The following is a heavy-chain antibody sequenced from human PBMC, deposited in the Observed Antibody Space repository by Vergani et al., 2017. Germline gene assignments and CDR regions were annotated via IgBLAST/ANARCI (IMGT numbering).Heavy chain of an antibody. CDR3: ARVLSGSGSYLRYYFDH. CDR1: GFSFRGHG. V-gene: IGHV3-20*04. CDR2: INWNGGSV. J-gene: IGHJ4*02. Sequence: VHLVESGGGVVQPGRSLTLSCVASGFSFRGHGMSWVRQVPGKGLEWVSGINWNGGSVGYADSVKGRFAISRDNAKNSLYLQMNSLRAEDTALYYCARVLSGSGSYLRYYFDHWGQGTLVTVSS. D-gene: IGHD3-10*01.